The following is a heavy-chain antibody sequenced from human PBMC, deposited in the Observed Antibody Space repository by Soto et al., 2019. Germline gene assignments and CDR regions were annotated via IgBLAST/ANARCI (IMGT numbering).Heavy chain of an antibody. J-gene: IGHJ6*03. D-gene: IGHD3-9*01. Sequence: PSETLSLTCAVYGGSFSGYYWSWIRQPPGKGLEWIGEINHSGSTNYNPSLKSRVTISVDTSKNQFSLKLSSVTAADTAVYYCARGRGLYDILTGYSSFYYYYYMDVWGKGTTVTVSS. CDR2: INHSGST. V-gene: IGHV4-34*01. CDR3: ARGRGLYDILTGYSSFYYYYYMDV. CDR1: GGSFSGYY.